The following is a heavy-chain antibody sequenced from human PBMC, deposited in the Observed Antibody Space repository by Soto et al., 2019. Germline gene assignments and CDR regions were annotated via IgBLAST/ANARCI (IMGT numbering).Heavy chain of an antibody. CDR2: IDPSDSFT. CDR3: TRGATVTAEFDK. CDR1: GYNFASYW. J-gene: IGHJ4*02. V-gene: IGHV5-10-1*01. Sequence: GASLKISCEGSGYNFASYWITWVRHMPGKGLEWMGRIDPSDSFTNYSPSFKGRVTISADESVSTAYLQWSSLQASDTAMYYCTRGATVTAEFDKWGQGTQVTVSS. D-gene: IGHD4-17*01.